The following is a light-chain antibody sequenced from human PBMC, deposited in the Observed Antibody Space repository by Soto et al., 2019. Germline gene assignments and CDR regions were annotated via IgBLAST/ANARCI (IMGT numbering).Light chain of an antibody. CDR3: HQYNLWPT. CDR1: QSVSSSY. CDR2: GTS. V-gene: IGKV3-15*01. J-gene: IGKJ1*01. Sequence: ETELTQPTGRLSLSAGERATLYCRASQSVSSSYLAWYQQKPGQSPRLLIYGTSTRATGIPARFSGSGSGTEFTLTISSLQSEDFAIYYCHQYNLWPTFGRGTKVDI.